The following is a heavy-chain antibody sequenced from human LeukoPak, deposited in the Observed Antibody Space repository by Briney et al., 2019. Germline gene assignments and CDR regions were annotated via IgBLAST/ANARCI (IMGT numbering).Heavy chain of an antibody. J-gene: IGHJ5*02. CDR3: ARAFPSYDFWSGYPNWFDP. CDR1: GYSISSGYY. Sequence: SETLSLTCAVSGYSISSGYYWGWIRQPPGKGLEWIGSIYHSGSTYYNPSLKSRVTISVDTSKSQFSLKLSSVTAADTAVYYCARAFPSYDFWSGYPNWFDPWGQGTLVTVSS. CDR2: IYHSGST. V-gene: IGHV4-38-2*01. D-gene: IGHD3-3*01.